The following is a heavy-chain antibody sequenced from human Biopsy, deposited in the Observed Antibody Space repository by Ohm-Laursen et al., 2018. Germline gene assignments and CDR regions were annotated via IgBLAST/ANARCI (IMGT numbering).Heavy chain of an antibody. Sequence: ASVKVSCKASSYTFTDYNIHWMRQAPGQGLEWLGYINFTTGATNYAQKFQGTVTMTRDTSISTAYLALGSLRSADAAIYYCARDPLNGHKHFDYWGQGSLVTVSS. V-gene: IGHV1-2*02. CDR1: SYTFTDYN. CDR3: ARDPLNGHKHFDY. D-gene: IGHD2-8*01. CDR2: INFTTGAT. J-gene: IGHJ4*02.